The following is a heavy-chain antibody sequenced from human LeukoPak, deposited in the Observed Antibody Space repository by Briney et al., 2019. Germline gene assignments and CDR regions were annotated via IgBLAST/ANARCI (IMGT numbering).Heavy chain of an antibody. D-gene: IGHD6-13*01. J-gene: IGHJ5*02. V-gene: IGHV3-53*01. CDR2: IYSGGST. Sequence: GGTLRLSCAASGFTFSSYGMSWVRQAPGKGLEWVSVIYSGGSTYYADSVKGRFTLSRDNSKNTLYLQMNSLRAEDTAVYYCARDSYSSSWYWFDPWGQGTLVTVSS. CDR1: GFTFSSYG. CDR3: ARDSYSSSWYWFDP.